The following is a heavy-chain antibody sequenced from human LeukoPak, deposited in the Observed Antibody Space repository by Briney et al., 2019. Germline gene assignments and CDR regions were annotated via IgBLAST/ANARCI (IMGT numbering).Heavy chain of an antibody. CDR1: GGSISSGGNS. CDR2: VDHTGST. V-gene: IGHV4-61*08. Sequence: SETLSLTCAVSGGSISSGGNSWSWIRQPPGKGLEWIGYVDHTGSTNFNPSLKSRVTMSVDTSKNQFSRKLSSVTAADTAVYYCARDNYYYGSGSYYFDYWGQGTLVTVSS. D-gene: IGHD3-10*01. J-gene: IGHJ4*02. CDR3: ARDNYYYGSGSYYFDY.